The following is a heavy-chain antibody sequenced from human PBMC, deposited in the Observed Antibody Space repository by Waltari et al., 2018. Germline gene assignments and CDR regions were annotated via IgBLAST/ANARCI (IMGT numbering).Heavy chain of an antibody. V-gene: IGHV1-58*01. J-gene: IGHJ4*02. D-gene: IGHD1-26*01. CDR1: GFTFTSSA. Sequence: QMQLVQSGPEVQKPGTSVKVSCKASGFTFTSSAVQWVRQARGQRLECIGWIVVGRSNTNYAQKSQQRVTITRDMSTSTAYMELSSLRSEDTAVYYCAANAGVGATGYWGQGTLVTVSS. CDR2: IVVGRSNT. CDR3: AANAGVGATGY.